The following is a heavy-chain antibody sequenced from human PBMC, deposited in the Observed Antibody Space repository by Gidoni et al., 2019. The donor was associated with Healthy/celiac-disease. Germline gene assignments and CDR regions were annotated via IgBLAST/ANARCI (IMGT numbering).Heavy chain of an antibody. J-gene: IGHJ3*02. Sequence: QVQLQESGPGLVKPSETLSLTCTVSGGSISSYYWSWIRQPPGKGLEWIGYIYYSGSTNYNPSRKSRVTISVDTSKNQFSLKLSSVTAADTAVYYCARGSYINAFDIWGQGTMVTVSS. D-gene: IGHD1-26*01. CDR2: IYYSGST. CDR1: GGSISSYY. V-gene: IGHV4-59*01. CDR3: ARGSYINAFDI.